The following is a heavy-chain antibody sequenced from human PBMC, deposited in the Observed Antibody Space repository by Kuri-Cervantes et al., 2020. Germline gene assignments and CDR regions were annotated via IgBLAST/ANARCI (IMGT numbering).Heavy chain of an antibody. J-gene: IGHJ5*02. CDR2: IYYSGST. CDR1: GGSISSSSYY. V-gene: IGHV4-39*07. CDR3: ARDRTGSGSYFGLGGTNWFDP. D-gene: IGHD3-10*01. Sequence: SETLSLTCTVSGGSISSSSYYWGWIRQPPGKGLEWIGSIYYSGSTYYNPSLKSRVTISVDTSKNQFSLKLSSVTAADTAVYYCARDRTGSGSYFGLGGTNWFDPWGQGTLVTVSS.